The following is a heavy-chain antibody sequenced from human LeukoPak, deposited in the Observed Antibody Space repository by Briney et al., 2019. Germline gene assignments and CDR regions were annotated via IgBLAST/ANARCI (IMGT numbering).Heavy chain of an antibody. Sequence: PGGSLRLSCAASGFTFSSYWMHWVRQAPGKGLVWVSRINTDGSATTNADSVRGRFTISRDNAKNALYLQMNSLRVEDTAVYYCARTATAPYAFDIWGPGTMVTVSS. CDR1: GFTFSSYW. V-gene: IGHV3-74*01. CDR2: INTDGSAT. CDR3: ARTATAPYAFDI. D-gene: IGHD5-24*01. J-gene: IGHJ3*02.